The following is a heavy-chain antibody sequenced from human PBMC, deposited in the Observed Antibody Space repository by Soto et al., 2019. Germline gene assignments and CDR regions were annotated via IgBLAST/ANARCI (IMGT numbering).Heavy chain of an antibody. CDR1: GFTFSTYV. Sequence: QVQLVESGGGVVQPGRSLRLSCAASGFTFSTYVVHWVRQAPGKGLEWVAVMSFDGSNKYYADSVKGRFTISRDNSKKIRYREMNSLRFEDTAVYYCARVDWAVGATTPSGFDYWGQGTLVTVSS. V-gene: IGHV3-30-3*01. CDR3: ARVDWAVGATTPSGFDY. J-gene: IGHJ4*02. D-gene: IGHD1-26*01. CDR2: MSFDGSNK.